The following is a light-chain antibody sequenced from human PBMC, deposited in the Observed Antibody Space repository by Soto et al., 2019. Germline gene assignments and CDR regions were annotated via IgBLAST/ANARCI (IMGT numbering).Light chain of an antibody. J-gene: IGKJ3*01. CDR2: WAS. CDR3: QQYYSRPPIT. V-gene: IGKV4-1*01. CDR1: QNILYSSNNKNY. Sequence: DIVMTQSPDSLAVSLGERATINCKSSQNILYSSNNKNYLAWYQQKPGQPPKLLIYWASTRESGVPDRFSGSGSGTDFTLTISSLQAEDVAVYYCQQYYSRPPITFGPGTKVDIK.